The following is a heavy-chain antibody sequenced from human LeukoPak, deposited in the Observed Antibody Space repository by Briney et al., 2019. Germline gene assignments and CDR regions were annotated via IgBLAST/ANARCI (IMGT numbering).Heavy chain of an antibody. CDR1: GFTFSSYR. Sequence: PGGSLRLSCAASGFTFSSYRMNWVRQPPGKGLEWVSYISSSSSTKYYADSVKGRFSISRDDAKNSLYLQMNSLRDEDTAVYYCARDGTSCYFSSCYYYYYMDVWGKGTTVTVSS. V-gene: IGHV3-48*02. CDR3: ARDGTSCYFSSCYYYYYMDV. J-gene: IGHJ6*03. D-gene: IGHD2-2*01. CDR2: ISSSSSTK.